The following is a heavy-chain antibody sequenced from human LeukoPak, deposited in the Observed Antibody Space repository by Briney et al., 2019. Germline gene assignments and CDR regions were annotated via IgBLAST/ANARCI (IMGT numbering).Heavy chain of an antibody. CDR2: ISSSSSYI. D-gene: IGHD3-22*01. Sequence: GGSLRLSCAASGFTFSSYSMNWVRQAPGKGLEWVSSISSSSSYIYYADSVEGRFTISRDNAKNSLYLQMNSLRAEDTAVYYCARESQRGYYDSSGYYGYWGQGTLVTVSS. CDR3: ARESQRGYYDSSGYYGY. J-gene: IGHJ4*02. CDR1: GFTFSSYS. V-gene: IGHV3-21*01.